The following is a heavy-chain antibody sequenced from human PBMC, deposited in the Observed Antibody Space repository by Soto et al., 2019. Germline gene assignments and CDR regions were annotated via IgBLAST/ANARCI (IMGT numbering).Heavy chain of an antibody. Sequence: QVQLVQSGAEVKKPGSSVEVSCQASGGPFSSYAISWLRQAPGQGLEWMRGSIPIFGTANYAQKCQGRVTITADESTSTDYMELSSLRSEETAVYYCARAFLGTDRGYSYGPYYYGMDVWGQGTTVTVSS. CDR3: ARAFLGTDRGYSYGPYYYGMDV. D-gene: IGHD5-18*01. CDR1: GGPFSSYA. J-gene: IGHJ6*02. CDR2: SIPIFGTA. V-gene: IGHV1-69*01.